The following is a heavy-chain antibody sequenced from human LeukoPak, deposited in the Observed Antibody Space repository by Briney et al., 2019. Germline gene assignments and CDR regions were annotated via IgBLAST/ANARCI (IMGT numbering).Heavy chain of an antibody. Sequence: PGGSLRLSCAASGFTFSSYSMNWVRQAPGKGLEWVSSISSSSSYIYYADSVKGRFTISRDNAKNSLYLQMNSLRAEDTAVYYCARDTGPHNWNWHWYFDLWGRGTLVTVSS. V-gene: IGHV3-21*01. D-gene: IGHD1-7*01. CDR3: ARDTGPHNWNWHWYFDL. CDR1: GFTFSSYS. CDR2: ISSSSSYI. J-gene: IGHJ2*01.